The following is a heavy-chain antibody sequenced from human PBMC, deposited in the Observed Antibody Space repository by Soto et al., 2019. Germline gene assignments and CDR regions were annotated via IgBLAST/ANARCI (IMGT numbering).Heavy chain of an antibody. D-gene: IGHD3-10*01. CDR1: GFSFSSYA. V-gene: IGHV3-23*01. Sequence: EVQLLESGGGLVQPGGSLRHSCAASGFSFSSYAMTWVRQAPGKGLEWVSAISGSGSITYYADSVKGRFTISRDNSKNTLDLQMNSLRAEDTAVYYCAKDIRGLRGAYYFDNWGQGILVTVSS. J-gene: IGHJ4*02. CDR2: ISGSGSIT. CDR3: AKDIRGLRGAYYFDN.